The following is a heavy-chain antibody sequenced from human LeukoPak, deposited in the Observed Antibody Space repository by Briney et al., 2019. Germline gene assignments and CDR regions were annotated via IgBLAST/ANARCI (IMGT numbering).Heavy chain of an antibody. D-gene: IGHD5-24*01. Sequence: PSETLSLTCAVYGGSFSGYYWSWIRQPPGKGLEWIGEINHSGSTNYNPSLKSRVTISVDTSKNQFSLKLSSVTAADTAVYYCARAPTLTAHGRDGYIPVFDDWGQGTLVTVSS. J-gene: IGHJ4*02. CDR3: ARAPTLTAHGRDGYIPVFDD. CDR1: GGSFSGYY. CDR2: INHSGST. V-gene: IGHV4-34*01.